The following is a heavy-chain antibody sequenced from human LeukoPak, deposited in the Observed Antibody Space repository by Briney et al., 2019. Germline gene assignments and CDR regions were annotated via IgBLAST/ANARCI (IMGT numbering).Heavy chain of an antibody. CDR3: ALGLYDSSGYYAPDFDY. CDR2: IYWDDDK. D-gene: IGHD3-22*01. Sequence: GPTLVKPTQTLTLTCTFSGFSLSTSGVGVGWIRQPPGKALELLALIYWDDDKRYSPSLKSRLTITKDTSKNQVVLTMTNMDPVDTATYYCALGLYDSSGYYAPDFDYWGQGTLVTVSS. J-gene: IGHJ4*02. V-gene: IGHV2-5*02. CDR1: GFSLSTSGVG.